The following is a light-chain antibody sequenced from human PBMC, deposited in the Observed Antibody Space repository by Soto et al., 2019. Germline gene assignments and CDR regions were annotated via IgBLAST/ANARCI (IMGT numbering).Light chain of an antibody. CDR1: ESIRTW. J-gene: IGKJ1*01. CDR2: DAS. Sequence: DIQMTQSPSTLPASIGGRVTITCRASESIRTWLAWYQHKPGKAPKFLIYDASSLESGVPSRFSGSGSGTEFTLTISSLQPDDFATYYCQQYNNYPRTFGQGTKVDNK. CDR3: QQYNNYPRT. V-gene: IGKV1-5*01.